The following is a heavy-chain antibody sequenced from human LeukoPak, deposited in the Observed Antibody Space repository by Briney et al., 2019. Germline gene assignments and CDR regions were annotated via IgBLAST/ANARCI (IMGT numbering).Heavy chain of an antibody. Sequence: GGSLRLSCTASRITLTSSWMTWVRQAPGKGLEWVANIRPDGTIKHYLDSVKGRFTISRDNAKNSLYLQMDSLRAEDTAMYYCAREDMWAFDMWGQGTMVTVSS. CDR2: IRPDGTIK. J-gene: IGHJ3*02. V-gene: IGHV3-7*01. CDR1: RITLTSSW. D-gene: IGHD2-15*01. CDR3: AREDMWAFDM.